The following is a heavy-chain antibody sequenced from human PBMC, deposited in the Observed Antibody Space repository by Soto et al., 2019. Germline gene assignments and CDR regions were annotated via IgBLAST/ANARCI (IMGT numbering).Heavy chain of an antibody. Sequence: QVHLQESGPGVVKPSETLSLTCSVSGDSISSGDHYWSWVRQPPGKALEWIGYVELIEHPYFNPSLRGRVLISVDTSKTPFSLRLRSVTAADTALYYCAREVGACFGADCYRWFDSWGQGTLVTVSS. CDR2: VELIEHP. J-gene: IGHJ5*01. D-gene: IGHD2-21*02. CDR1: GDSISSGDHY. V-gene: IGHV4-30-4*01. CDR3: AREVGACFGADCYRWFDS.